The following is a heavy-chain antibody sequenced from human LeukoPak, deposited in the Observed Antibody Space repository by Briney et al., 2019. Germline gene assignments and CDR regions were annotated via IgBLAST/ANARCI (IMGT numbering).Heavy chain of an antibody. J-gene: IGHJ6*03. CDR1: GGSFSGYY. CDR2: INHSGST. Sequence: PSETLSLTCAVYGGSFSGYYWNWIRQPPGKGLEWIGEINHSGSTNYNPSLKSRVTISVDTSKNQFSLNLKSVTAADTAVYYCAREKTGWNLPINPYYYYMDVWGKGTTVTVSS. D-gene: IGHD1-1*01. CDR3: AREKTGWNLPINPYYYYMDV. V-gene: IGHV4-34*01.